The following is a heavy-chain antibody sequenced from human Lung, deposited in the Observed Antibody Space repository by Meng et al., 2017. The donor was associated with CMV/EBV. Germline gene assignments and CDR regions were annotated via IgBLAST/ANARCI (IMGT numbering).Heavy chain of an antibody. D-gene: IGHD6-13*01. CDR1: GGSISSSSYY. CDR3: ASLPKMGIATTGPH. Sequence: SETLSLXCTVSGGSISSSSYYWGWIRQPPGQGLEWIGSIYYSGNTYYKPFLQSRVTITADTSKSQFSLELSSVTAADTAVYYCASLPKMGIATTGPHWGQGXLVTVSS. V-gene: IGHV4-39*07. J-gene: IGHJ4*02. CDR2: IYYSGNT.